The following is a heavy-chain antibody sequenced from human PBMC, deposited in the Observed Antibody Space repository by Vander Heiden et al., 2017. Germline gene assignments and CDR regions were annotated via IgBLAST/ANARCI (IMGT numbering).Heavy chain of an antibody. V-gene: IGHV1-2*02. J-gene: IGHJ4*02. Sequence: QVQLVPPAAPVKQPGASVNVSCRTSGYIFTEFYFHRLRQAPGQGVEWMGWINPTSGGTNFAQTFQDRVTMTRDTAINTAYLDLSRLASNDTAVYYCARIPHYGALITHVDCGGQRSLVTVSA. D-gene: IGHD3-10*01. CDR1: GYIFTEFY. CDR3: ARIPHYGALITHVDC. CDR2: INPTSGGT.